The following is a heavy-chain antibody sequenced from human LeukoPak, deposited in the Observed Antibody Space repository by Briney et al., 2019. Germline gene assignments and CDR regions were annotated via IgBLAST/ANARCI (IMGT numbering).Heavy chain of an antibody. V-gene: IGHV3-23*01. CDR1: GFTFSTFA. J-gene: IGHJ4*02. D-gene: IGHD6-19*01. CDR3: AREGYSSGWYINDY. CDR2: IFPSGGEI. Sequence: GGSLRLSCAASGFTFSTFAMIWVRQPPGKGLEWVSSIFPSGGEIHYADSVKGRFTISRDNSKNTLYLQMNSLRAEDTAVYYCAREGYSSGWYINDYWGQGTLVTVSS.